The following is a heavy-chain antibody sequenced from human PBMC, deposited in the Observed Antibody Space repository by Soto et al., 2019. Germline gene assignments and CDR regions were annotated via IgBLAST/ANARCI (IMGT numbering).Heavy chain of an antibody. D-gene: IGHD6-19*01. CDR2: IYTSGST. Sequence: PSETLSLTCTVSGCSISSYYCSWIRQPAGKGLEWIGRIYTSGSTNYNPSLKSRVTMSVDTSKNQFSLKLSSVTAADTAVYYCARSVTGPIAVAGTGAFDIWGQGTMVTVS. J-gene: IGHJ3*02. CDR1: GCSISSYY. V-gene: IGHV4-4*07. CDR3: ARSVTGPIAVAGTGAFDI.